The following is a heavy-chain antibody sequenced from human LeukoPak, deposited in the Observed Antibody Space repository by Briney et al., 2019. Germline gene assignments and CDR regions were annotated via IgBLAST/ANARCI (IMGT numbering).Heavy chain of an antibody. CDR3: ARDSGSSGDY. V-gene: IGHV3-74*01. Sequence: GGSLRLSCAASGFTFRNYAMSWVRQAPGKGLVWVSRISFNGSNTNYADSVKGRFTISRDNAKNTLYLQMNSLRAEDTAVYYCARDSGSSGDYWGQGTLVTVSS. J-gene: IGHJ4*02. CDR1: GFTFRNYA. CDR2: ISFNGSNT. D-gene: IGHD1-26*01.